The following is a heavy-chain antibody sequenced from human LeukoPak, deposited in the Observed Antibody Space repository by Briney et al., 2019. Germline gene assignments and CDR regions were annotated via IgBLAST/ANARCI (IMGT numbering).Heavy chain of an antibody. Sequence: GESLKISCKGSGYSFTNYWIGWVRPMPGKGLEWMGIIYPGDSDTRYSPSFQGHVTISADKSISTAYLQWSSLKASDTAMYYGARSTNSVYFDYWGQGTLVTVSS. CDR3: ARSTNSVYFDY. CDR2: IYPGDSDT. CDR1: GYSFTNYW. D-gene: IGHD2-8*01. J-gene: IGHJ4*02. V-gene: IGHV5-51*01.